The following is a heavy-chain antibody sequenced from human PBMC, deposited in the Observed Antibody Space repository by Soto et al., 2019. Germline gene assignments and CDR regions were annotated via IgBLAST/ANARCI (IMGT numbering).Heavy chain of an antibody. CDR2: IIPIFGTA. CDR1: GGTFSSYS. V-gene: IGHV1-69*13. D-gene: IGHD6-6*01. J-gene: IGHJ4*02. CDR3: AIEYSSSPPYYPIGY. Sequence: ASVKVSCKASGGTFSSYSVSWVRQAPGQGLEWMGGIIPIFGTANYAQKFQGRVTITADESTSTAYMELSSLRSEDTAVYYCAIEYSSSPPYYPIGYWGQGTLVTVSS.